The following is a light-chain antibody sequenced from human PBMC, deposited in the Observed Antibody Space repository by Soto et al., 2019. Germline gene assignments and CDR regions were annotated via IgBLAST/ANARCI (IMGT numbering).Light chain of an antibody. CDR2: GAS. Sequence: EIVMTQSPATLSVSPGERATLSCRASQTVASNLAWYQQKPGQAPRLLIHGASSRATGVPATFSGSGSGTEFTLTISSLQSEDFAVYYCQQYHNWPPQYTFGQGTKLQIK. CDR1: QTVASN. J-gene: IGKJ2*01. CDR3: QQYHNWPPQYT. V-gene: IGKV3-15*01.